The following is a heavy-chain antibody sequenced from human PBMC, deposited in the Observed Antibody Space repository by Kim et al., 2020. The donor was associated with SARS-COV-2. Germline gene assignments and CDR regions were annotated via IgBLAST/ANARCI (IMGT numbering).Heavy chain of an antibody. Sequence: DTVKGRFTISRDNATNSLYLQMNSRGAEDTAVYYCARDRGGGGDCWFDPWGQGTLVTVSS. J-gene: IGHJ5*02. CDR3: ARDRGGGGDCWFDP. D-gene: IGHD2-21*02. V-gene: IGHV3-11*01.